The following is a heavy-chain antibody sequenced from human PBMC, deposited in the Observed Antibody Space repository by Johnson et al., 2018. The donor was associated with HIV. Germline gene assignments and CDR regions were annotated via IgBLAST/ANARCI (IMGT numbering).Heavy chain of an antibody. CDR2: ISSSGSII. J-gene: IGHJ3*02. CDR1: GFSFSSYA. Sequence: VQLVESGGGSVQPGGSLRLSCAASGFSFSSYALTWVRQAPGKGLEWVSYISSSGSIIYYADSVKGRFTISRDNAKNSLYLQMNSLRAKDTAVYYCARSHLGSGSYVDIWGQGTMVTVSS. D-gene: IGHD3-10*01. CDR3: ARSHLGSGSYVDI. V-gene: IGHV3-48*03.